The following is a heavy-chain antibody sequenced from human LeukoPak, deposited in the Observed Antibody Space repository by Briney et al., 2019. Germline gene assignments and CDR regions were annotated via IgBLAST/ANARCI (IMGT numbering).Heavy chain of an antibody. Sequence: ASVKVSCKASGYTFTSYGISWVRQAPGQGLELMGWISAYNGNSYYAQKLQGRVTMTIDTSTSTAYMELRSLRSDDTAVYYCAREAQQLVTIYFDYWGQGTLVTVSS. CDR3: AREAQQLVTIYFDY. CDR2: ISAYNGNS. J-gene: IGHJ4*02. V-gene: IGHV1-18*01. CDR1: GYTFTSYG. D-gene: IGHD6-13*01.